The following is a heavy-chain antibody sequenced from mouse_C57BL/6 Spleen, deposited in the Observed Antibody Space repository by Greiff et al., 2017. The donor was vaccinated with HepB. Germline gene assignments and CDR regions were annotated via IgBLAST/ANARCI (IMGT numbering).Heavy chain of an antibody. V-gene: IGHV1-15*01. J-gene: IGHJ3*01. D-gene: IGHD2-4*01. CDR2: IDPETGGT. Sequence: SGAELVRPGASVTLSCKASGYTFTDYEMHWVEQTPVHGLEWIGAIDPETGGTAYNQKFKGKAILTADKSSSTAYMELRSLASEDSAVYYCTGLRRFAYWGQGTLVTVSA. CDR1: GYTFTDYE. CDR3: TGLRRFAY.